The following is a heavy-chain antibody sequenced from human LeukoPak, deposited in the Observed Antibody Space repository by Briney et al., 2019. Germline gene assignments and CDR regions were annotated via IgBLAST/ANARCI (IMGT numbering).Heavy chain of an antibody. V-gene: IGHV4-39*07. D-gene: IGHD3-9*01. J-gene: IGHJ3*02. CDR3: ARGTASPNHDILTGYYMGDAFDI. CDR2: IYYSGST. Sequence: PSETLSLTCTVSGGSISSSSYYWGWIRQPPGKGLEWIGSIYYSGSTYYNPSLKSRVTISVDTSKNQFSLKLSSVTAADTAVYYCARGTASPNHDILTGYYMGDAFDIWGQGTMVTVSS. CDR1: GGSISSSSYY.